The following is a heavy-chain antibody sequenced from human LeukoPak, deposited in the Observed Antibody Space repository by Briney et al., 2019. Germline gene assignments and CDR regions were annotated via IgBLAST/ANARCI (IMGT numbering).Heavy chain of an antibody. CDR1: GFTFGDFW. Sequence: PGGSLRLSCAASGFTFGDFWMSGIRRARGKGLEWVANIKQDGSEKYYVDSVKGRFTISRDNAKNSLYLQMNSLKAKDTAVFYCARVDTGYKTRWHRFDYWGQGTVVTVSS. CDR3: ARVDTGYKTRWHRFDY. J-gene: IGHJ4*02. V-gene: IGHV3-7*01. CDR2: IKQDGSEK. D-gene: IGHD2-15*01.